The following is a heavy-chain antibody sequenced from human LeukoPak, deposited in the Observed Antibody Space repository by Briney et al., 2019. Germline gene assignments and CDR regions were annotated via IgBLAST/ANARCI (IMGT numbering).Heavy chain of an antibody. CDR2: IYTSGST. CDR1: ADSISTFSSYY. Sequence: SETLSLTCTVSADSISTFSSYYWSWIRQPAGKGLEWIGRIYTSGSTNYNPSLKSRVTMSVDTSKNQFSLKLSSVTAADTAVYYCARDRIVGATAGAVDYWGQGTLVTVSS. D-gene: IGHD1-26*01. J-gene: IGHJ4*02. V-gene: IGHV4-4*07. CDR3: ARDRIVGATAGAVDY.